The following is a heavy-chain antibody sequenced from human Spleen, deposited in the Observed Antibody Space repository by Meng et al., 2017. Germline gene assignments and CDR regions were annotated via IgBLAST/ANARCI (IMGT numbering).Heavy chain of an antibody. V-gene: IGHV1-2*06. CDR1: GHTFIDAY. CDR3: ARDGGNYDFDY. J-gene: IGHJ4*02. CDR2: IIPSSGDA. Sequence: VRLVWCGAEGKNPAASVKLSCRASGHTFIDAYVHWVRQAPGQVLEWMGRIIPSSGDANSAQKFLGRVTLTWDTSISTAYMELSSLRSDDTAIYYCARDGGNYDFDYWGQGTLVTVSS. D-gene: IGHD1-7*01.